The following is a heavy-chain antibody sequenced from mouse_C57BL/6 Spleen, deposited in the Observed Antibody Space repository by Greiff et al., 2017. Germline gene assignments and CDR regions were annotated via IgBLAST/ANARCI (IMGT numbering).Heavy chain of an antibody. J-gene: IGHJ3*01. CDR3: ARIGPFAY. Sequence: LKESGPELVKPGASVKISCKASGYAFSSSWMNWVKQRPGKGLEWIGRIYPGDGDTNYNGKFKGKATLTADKSSSTAYMQLSSLTSEDSAVYFWARIGPFAYWGQGTLVTVSA. V-gene: IGHV1-82*01. CDR1: GYAFSSSW. CDR2: IYPGDGDT.